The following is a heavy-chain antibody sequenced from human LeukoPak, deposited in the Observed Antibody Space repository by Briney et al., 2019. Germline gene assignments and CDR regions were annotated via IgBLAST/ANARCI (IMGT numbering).Heavy chain of an antibody. J-gene: IGHJ1*01. V-gene: IGHV1-69*02. CDR2: IIPILGIA. D-gene: IGHD1-26*01. Sequence: SVKVSCKASGGTFSSYTISWVRQAPGQGLEWMGRIIPILGIANYAQKFQGRVTFTADKSTSTAYMELSSLRSEDTAVYYCARALIVGATIGAFQHWGQGTLVTVSS. CDR1: GGTFSSYT. CDR3: ARALIVGATIGAFQH.